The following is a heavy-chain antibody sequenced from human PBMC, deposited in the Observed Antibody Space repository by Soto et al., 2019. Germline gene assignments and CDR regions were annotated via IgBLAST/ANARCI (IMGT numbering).Heavy chain of an antibody. CDR3: TTDRDIVVVPAAIRNWYFDL. V-gene: IGHV3-15*01. J-gene: IGHJ2*01. CDR1: GFTFRNAW. Sequence: PGGSLRLSCSASGFTFRNAWMSWVRQAPGKGLEWVGRIKSKTDGGTTDYAAPVKGRFTISRDDAKNTLYLQMNSLKTEDTAVYYCTTDRDIVVVPAAIRNWYFDLWGRGTLVTVSS. CDR2: IKSKTDGGTT. D-gene: IGHD2-2*02.